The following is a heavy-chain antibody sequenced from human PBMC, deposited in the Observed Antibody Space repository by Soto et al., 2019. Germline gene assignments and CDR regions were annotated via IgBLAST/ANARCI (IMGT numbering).Heavy chain of an antibody. Sequence: PGGSLSLSCAASGFPFSSYGMHWVRQAPGKGLEWVAVIWYDGSNKYYADSVKGRFTISRDNSKNTLYLQMNSLRAEDTAVYYCARELSGLDYWGQGTLVTVSS. CDR2: IWYDGSNK. V-gene: IGHV3-33*01. D-gene: IGHD3-10*01. J-gene: IGHJ4*02. CDR3: ARELSGLDY. CDR1: GFPFSSYG.